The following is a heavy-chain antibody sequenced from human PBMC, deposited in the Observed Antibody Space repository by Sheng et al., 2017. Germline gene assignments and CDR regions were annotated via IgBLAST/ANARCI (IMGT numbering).Heavy chain of an antibody. J-gene: IGHJ6*03. Sequence: QVQLVQSGAEVKKPGASVKVSCKASGYTFTSYDINWVRQATGQGLEWMGWMNPNSGNTGYAQKFQGRVTITRNTSISTAYMELSSLRSEDTAVYYCARALNYDCSGGSCYYYYYMDVWGKGTTVTVSS. V-gene: IGHV1-8*03. D-gene: IGHD2-15*01. CDR2: MNPNSGNT. CDR3: ARALNYDCSGGSCYYYYYMDV. CDR1: GYTFTSYD.